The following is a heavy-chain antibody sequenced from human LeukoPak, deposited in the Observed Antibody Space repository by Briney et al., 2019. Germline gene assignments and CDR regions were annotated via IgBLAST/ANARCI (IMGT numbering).Heavy chain of an antibody. Sequence: SETLSLTCTVSGGSISSYYWSWIRQPPGKGLEWIGYVYDSGRTNYNPSLRSRVTISEDTSKNQFSLNLSSVTAADTAVYYCARGDSSSWAFYAFDIWGQGTLVTVSS. V-gene: IGHV4-59*01. CDR1: GGSISSYY. D-gene: IGHD6-13*01. CDR3: ARGDSSSWAFYAFDI. CDR2: VYDSGRT. J-gene: IGHJ3*02.